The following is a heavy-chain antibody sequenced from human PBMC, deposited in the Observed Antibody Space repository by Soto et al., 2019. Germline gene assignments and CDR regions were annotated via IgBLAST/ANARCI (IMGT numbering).Heavy chain of an antibody. CDR3: AREYYSDSSGYNNWFDP. J-gene: IGHJ5*02. V-gene: IGHV1-69*06. CDR1: GGTFSSYA. D-gene: IGHD3-22*01. CDR2: IIPIFGTA. Sequence: QVQLVQSGAEVKKPGSSVKVSCKASGGTFSSYAISWVRQAPGQGLEWMGGIIPIFGTANYAQKFQGRVTITADKFTSTAYMEVSSLRSEDTAVYYCAREYYSDSSGYNNWFDPWGQRTLVTVSS.